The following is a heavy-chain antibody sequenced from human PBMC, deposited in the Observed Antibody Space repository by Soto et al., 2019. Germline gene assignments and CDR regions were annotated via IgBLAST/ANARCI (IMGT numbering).Heavy chain of an antibody. CDR3: ARDGQPLDGSSFRDDY. CDR2: IYSNNST. Sequence: EVQLVESGGGLVQPGGSLRLSCAASGFTVSRNYMSWVRQAPGKGLEWVSVIYSNNSTYYADSVKGRFTISRDNSKNTLYLQMNSLRAEDTAVYYCARDGQPLDGSSFRDDYWGRGTLVTVSS. CDR1: GFTVSRNY. J-gene: IGHJ4*02. V-gene: IGHV3-66*01. D-gene: IGHD6-6*01.